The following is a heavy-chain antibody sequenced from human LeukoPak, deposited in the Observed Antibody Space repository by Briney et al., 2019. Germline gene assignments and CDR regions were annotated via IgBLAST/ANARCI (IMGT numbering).Heavy chain of an antibody. D-gene: IGHD2/OR15-2a*01. CDR1: GYTFTSHY. V-gene: IGHV1-46*01. Sequence: GASVKVSCKASGYTFTSHYVHWVRQAPGQGLEWMGIIHPSGGNSRNTQNFQGRVTMTRDTSTSTVYLELSSLRSEDTAVYYCARDCSSTTCQGPVLDYWGQGTLVTVPS. J-gene: IGHJ4*02. CDR2: IHPSGGNS. CDR3: ARDCSSTTCQGPVLDY.